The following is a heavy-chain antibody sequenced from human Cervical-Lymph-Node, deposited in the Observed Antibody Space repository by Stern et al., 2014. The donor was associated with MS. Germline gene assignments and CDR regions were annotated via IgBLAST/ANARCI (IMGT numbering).Heavy chain of an antibody. D-gene: IGHD3-16*01. V-gene: IGHV3-9*01. CDR1: GFTFDDYA. CDR2: ISWNSGRI. J-gene: IGHJ4*02. CDR3: AKDMGGMITFGGGIDY. Sequence: VQLVESGGGLVQPGRSLRLSCAASGFTFDDYAMHWVRQAPGKGLEWVSGISWNSGRIGYADSVKGRFTISRDNAKNSLYLQMNSLRAEDTALYYCAKDMGGMITFGGGIDYWGQGTLVTVSS.